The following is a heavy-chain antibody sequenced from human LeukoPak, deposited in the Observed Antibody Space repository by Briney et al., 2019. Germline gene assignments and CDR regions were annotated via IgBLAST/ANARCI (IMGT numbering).Heavy chain of an antibody. CDR1: GGTFSSYA. J-gene: IGHJ4*02. CDR2: IIPIFGTA. V-gene: IGHV1-69*13. CDR3: AVAWSRYCSDGSCSGVFGY. Sequence: ASVKVSCKASGGTFSSYAISWVRQAPGQGLEWMGGIIPIFGTANYAQKFQGRVTITADESTSTAYMELSSLRSEDTAVYYCAVAWSRYCSDGSCSGVFGYWGQGTLVTVSS. D-gene: IGHD2-15*01.